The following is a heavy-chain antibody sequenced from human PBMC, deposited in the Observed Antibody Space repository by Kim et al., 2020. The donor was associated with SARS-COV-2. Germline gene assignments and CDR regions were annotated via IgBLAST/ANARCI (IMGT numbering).Heavy chain of an antibody. CDR3: ARDVDGESDAFDI. CDR2: IYYSGST. CDR1: GGSVSSGSYY. J-gene: IGHJ3*02. Sequence: SETLSLTCTVSGGSVSSGSYYWSWIRQPPGKGLEWIGYIYYSGSTNYNPSLKSRVTISVDTSKNQFSLKLSSVTAADTAVYYCARDVDGESDAFDIWGQGTMVTVSS. V-gene: IGHV4-61*01. D-gene: IGHD3-10*01.